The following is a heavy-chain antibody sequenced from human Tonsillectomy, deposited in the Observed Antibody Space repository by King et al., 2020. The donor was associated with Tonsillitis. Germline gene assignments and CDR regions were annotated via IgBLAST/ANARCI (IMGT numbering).Heavy chain of an antibody. CDR2: IKHDGSDT. V-gene: IGHV3-7*01. Sequence: VQLVESGGGLVQPGGSLRLSCAASDLTFSTYWMSWIRQAPGKGLEWVANIKHDGSDTTDVDSVKGRFTVSRDNAKNSLYLEMNRLRAEDTALYYCARNPAWGALDSWGQGALVTVSS. D-gene: IGHD7-27*01. CDR1: DLTFSTYW. CDR3: ARNPAWGALDS. J-gene: IGHJ4*02.